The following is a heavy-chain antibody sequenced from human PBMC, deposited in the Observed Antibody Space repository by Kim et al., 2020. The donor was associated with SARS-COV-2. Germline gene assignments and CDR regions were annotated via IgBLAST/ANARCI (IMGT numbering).Heavy chain of an antibody. J-gene: IGHJ4*02. CDR1: GFTFSSYG. CDR3: AKGGLRFLEWLPID. CDR2: ISYDGSNK. Sequence: GGSLRLSCAASGFTFSSYGMHWVRQAPGKGLEWVAVISYDGSNKYYADSVKGRFTISRDNSKNTLYLQMNSLRAEDTAVYYCAKGGLRFLEWLPIDWGQGTLVTVSS. V-gene: IGHV3-30*18. D-gene: IGHD3-3*01.